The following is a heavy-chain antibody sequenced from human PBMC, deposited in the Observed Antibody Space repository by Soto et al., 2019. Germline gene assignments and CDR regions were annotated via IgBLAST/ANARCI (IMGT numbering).Heavy chain of an antibody. CDR2: IIPIFGTA. V-gene: IGHV1-69*13. Sequence: GASVKVSCKASGGTFSSYAISWVRQAPGQGLEWMGGIIPIFGTANYAQKFQGRVTITADESTSTAYMELSSLRSEDTAVYYCARGQRITIFGVAPLYYFDYWGQGTLVTVYS. D-gene: IGHD3-3*01. CDR3: ARGQRITIFGVAPLYYFDY. J-gene: IGHJ4*02. CDR1: GGTFSSYA.